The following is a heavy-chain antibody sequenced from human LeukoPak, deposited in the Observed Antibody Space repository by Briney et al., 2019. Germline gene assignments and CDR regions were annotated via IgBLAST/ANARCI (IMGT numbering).Heavy chain of an antibody. CDR2: ISGSCGST. Sequence: GGSLRLSCAASGFTFSSYAMSWVRQAPGEGLEWVSAISGSCGSTYYEDSVTGRFTISRDNSKTTLYLQMNSLRAEDTAVYYCASADSSGWYFNWFDPWGQGTLVTVSS. V-gene: IGHV3-23*01. J-gene: IGHJ5*02. D-gene: IGHD6-19*01. CDR1: GFTFSSYA. CDR3: ASADSSGWYFNWFDP.